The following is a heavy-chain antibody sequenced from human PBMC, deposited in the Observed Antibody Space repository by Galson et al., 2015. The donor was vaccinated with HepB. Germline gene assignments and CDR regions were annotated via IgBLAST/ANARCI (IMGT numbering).Heavy chain of an antibody. J-gene: IGHJ6*03. CDR1: GFTFSSYA. Sequence: SLRLSCAASGFTFSSYAMHWVRQAPGKGLEWVAVISYDGSNKYYADSVKGRFTISRDNSKNTLYLQMNSLRAEDTAVYYCAREQGYCSSTSCHSYMDVWGKGTTVTVPS. D-gene: IGHD2-2*01. CDR3: AREQGYCSSTSCHSYMDV. V-gene: IGHV3-30-3*01. CDR2: ISYDGSNK.